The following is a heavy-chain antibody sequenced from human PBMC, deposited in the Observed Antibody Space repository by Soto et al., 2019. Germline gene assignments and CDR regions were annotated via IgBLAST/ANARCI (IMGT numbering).Heavy chain of an antibody. J-gene: IGHJ4*02. CDR1: GFTFSSYS. CDR2: ISSSSSYI. V-gene: IGHV3-21*01. Sequence: EVQLVESGGGLVKRGASLRLSCAASGFTFSSYSMSWVRQAPGRGLEWVSSISSSSSYIYYADSVKGRFTISRDNAKNSLYLQMNSLRAEDTAVYYCARDSYDFWTAYSYWGQGTQVTVSS. CDR3: ARDSYDFWTAYSY. D-gene: IGHD3-3*01.